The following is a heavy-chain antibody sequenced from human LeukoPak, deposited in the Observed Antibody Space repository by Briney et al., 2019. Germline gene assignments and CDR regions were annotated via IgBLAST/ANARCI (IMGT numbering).Heavy chain of an antibody. CDR1: GFTFSSYS. CDR3: ARGGALMVAAYNFDY. V-gene: IGHV3-21*04. CDR2: ISSSSSYI. Sequence: GGSLRLSCAASGFTFSSYSMDWVRQAPGKGLEWVSSISSSSSYIYYADSVKGRFTISRDNSKNTLYLQMNSLRAEDTAVYYCARGGALMVAAYNFDYWGQGTLVTVSS. J-gene: IGHJ4*02. D-gene: IGHD2-15*01.